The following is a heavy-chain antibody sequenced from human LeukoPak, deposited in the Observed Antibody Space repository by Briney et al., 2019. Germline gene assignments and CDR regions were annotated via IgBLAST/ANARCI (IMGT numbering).Heavy chain of an antibody. CDR1: GYTFTGYY. Sequence: ASVKASCKASGYTFTGYYMHWVRQAPGQGLEWMGWINPNSGGTNYAQKFQGRVTMTTDTSTSTAYMELRSLRSDDTAVYYCARDRAPLYYDILTGYSVPPADPWGQGTLVTVSS. V-gene: IGHV1-2*02. D-gene: IGHD3-9*01. CDR3: ARDRAPLYYDILTGYSVPPADP. J-gene: IGHJ5*02. CDR2: INPNSGGT.